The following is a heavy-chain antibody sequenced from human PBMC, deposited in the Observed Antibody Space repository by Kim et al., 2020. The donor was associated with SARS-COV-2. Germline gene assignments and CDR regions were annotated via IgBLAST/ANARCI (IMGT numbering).Heavy chain of an antibody. CDR3: TKGLQGSYLD. J-gene: IGHJ1*01. CDR1: GITFSSAV. V-gene: IGHV3-23*01. Sequence: GGSLRLSCVASGITFSSAVMSWVRQAPGKGLEWVSGITSSGDSTYYSDSVKGRFTISRDDSKNTVYLQMNRLRAEDTAVYYCTKGLQGSYLDWGQGTLVSVSS. D-gene: IGHD1-26*01. CDR2: ITSSGDST.